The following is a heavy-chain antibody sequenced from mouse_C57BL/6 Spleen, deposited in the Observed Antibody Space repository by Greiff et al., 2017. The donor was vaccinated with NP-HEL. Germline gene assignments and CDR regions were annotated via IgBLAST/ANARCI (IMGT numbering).Heavy chain of an antibody. Sequence: QVQLQQSGAELVKPGASVKLSCTASGFNIKDYYMHWVKQRTGQGLEWIGMIHPNSGSTNYNEKFKSKATLTVDKSSSTAYMQLSSLTSEDSAVYYCARGVAHYFDYWGQGTTLTVSS. D-gene: IGHD1-1*02. J-gene: IGHJ2*01. CDR3: ARGVAHYFDY. CDR2: IHPNSGST. CDR1: GFNIKDYY. V-gene: IGHV1-64*01.